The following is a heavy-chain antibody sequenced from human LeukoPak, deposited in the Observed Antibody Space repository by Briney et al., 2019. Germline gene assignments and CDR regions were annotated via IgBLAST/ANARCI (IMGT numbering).Heavy chain of an antibody. V-gene: IGHV4-38-2*01. D-gene: IGHD2-2*01. CDR3: ARGDIVVVPAANGIYYYMDV. Sequence: SETLSLTCAVSGYSISSGYYWGWIRQPPGKGLEWIASMYHSGSTNYNPSLKSRVTISVDTSKNQFSLKLSSVTAADTALYYCARGDIVVVPAANGIYYYMDVWGKGTTVTVSS. CDR2: MYHSGST. CDR1: GYSISSGYY. J-gene: IGHJ6*03.